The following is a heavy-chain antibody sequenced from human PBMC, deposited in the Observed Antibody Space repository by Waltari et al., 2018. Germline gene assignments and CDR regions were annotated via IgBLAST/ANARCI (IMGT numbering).Heavy chain of an antibody. Sequence: EVQLVESGGGLVQPGGSLRLSCAASGFTVSSNYMSWVRQAPGKGLEWVSVIYSGGSTYYADSGKGRFTISRDNSKNTLYLQMNSLRAEDTAVYYCARHQGFGEFYFDYWGQGTLVTVSS. CDR2: IYSGGST. D-gene: IGHD3-10*01. V-gene: IGHV3-66*04. J-gene: IGHJ4*02. CDR1: GFTVSSNY. CDR3: ARHQGFGEFYFDY.